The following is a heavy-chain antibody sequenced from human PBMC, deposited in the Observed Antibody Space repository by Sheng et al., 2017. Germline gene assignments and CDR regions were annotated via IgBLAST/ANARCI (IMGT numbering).Heavy chain of an antibody. CDR2: IWSDGHTT. Sequence: QVQLVESGGGVVQPGRSLRLSCVASAFTFRSYAIHWVRQAPGKGPEWVAVIWSDGHTTYYGDSVKGRLTVSRDSSNNSVYLQMNSLSAEDTAVYYCAKGSSAGTYPYWTSWGQG. CDR3: AKGSSAGTYPYWTS. D-gene: IGHD6-13*01. J-gene: IGHJ1*01. CDR1: AFTFRSYA. V-gene: IGHV3-33*06.